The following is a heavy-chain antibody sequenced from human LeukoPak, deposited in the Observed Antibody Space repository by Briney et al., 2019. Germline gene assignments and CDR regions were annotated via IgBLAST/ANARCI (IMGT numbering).Heavy chain of an antibody. J-gene: IGHJ6*02. CDR2: INPNSGGT. CDR3: ARDSAAVGLRTNNYYYGMDV. D-gene: IGHD6-13*01. CDR1: GYTFTSYY. Sequence: ASVKVSCKASGYTFTSYYMHWVRQAPGQGLEWMGWINPNSGGTNYAQKFQGWVTMTRDTSISTAYMELSRLRSDDTAVYYCARDSAAVGLRTNNYYYGMDVWGQGTTVTVSS. V-gene: IGHV1-2*04.